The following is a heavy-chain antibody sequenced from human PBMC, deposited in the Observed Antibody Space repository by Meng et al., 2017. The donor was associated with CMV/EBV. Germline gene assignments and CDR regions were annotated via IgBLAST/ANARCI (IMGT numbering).Heavy chain of an antibody. D-gene: IGHD3-22*01. V-gene: IGHV4-30-4*08. CDR2: IYYSGST. Sequence: QAPLKGSGPGLVKPSQTLSLTCTVSGGSISSGDYYWSWIRQPPGKGLEWIGYIYYSGSTYYNPSLKSRVTISVDTSKNQFSLKLSSVTAADTAVYYCARAAPDYYDSSGPPDYWGQGTLVTVSS. J-gene: IGHJ4*02. CDR1: GGSISSGDYY. CDR3: ARAAPDYYDSSGPPDY.